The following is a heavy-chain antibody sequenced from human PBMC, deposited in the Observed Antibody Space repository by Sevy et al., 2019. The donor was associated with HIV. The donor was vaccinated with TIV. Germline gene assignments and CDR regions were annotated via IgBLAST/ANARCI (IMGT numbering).Heavy chain of an antibody. D-gene: IGHD3-16*01. Sequence: GGSLRLSCAASGFTFSNVWMSWVRQAPGKGLEWVGHIKSKTEGGTTDYAATVKGRFTISRDDSRNTLDLQINSLKAEDTALYYCTTGGSILQHWGQGTLVTVSS. CDR2: IKSKTEGGTT. V-gene: IGHV3-15*01. CDR1: GFTFSNVW. CDR3: TTGGSILQH. J-gene: IGHJ4*02.